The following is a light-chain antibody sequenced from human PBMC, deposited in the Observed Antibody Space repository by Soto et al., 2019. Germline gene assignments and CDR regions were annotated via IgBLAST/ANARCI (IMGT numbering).Light chain of an antibody. CDR3: QQYGTFPRT. CDR1: QSVSSSY. Sequence: EIVLTQSPGTLSLSPGERATLSCRASQSVSSSYLAWYQQKPGQAPRLLIYGESSRATGIPDRFSGSGSGTDFTLTISRLEPEDFAVYYCQQYGTFPRTFGQGTKVEIK. J-gene: IGKJ1*01. CDR2: GES. V-gene: IGKV3-20*01.